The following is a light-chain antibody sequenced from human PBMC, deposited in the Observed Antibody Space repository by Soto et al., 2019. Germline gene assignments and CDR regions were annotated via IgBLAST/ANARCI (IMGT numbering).Light chain of an antibody. CDR3: QQSYSSHQT. CDR2: AAS. V-gene: IGKV1-39*01. CDR1: QSISNH. J-gene: IGKJ1*01. Sequence: DIQMTQSPSSLSASVEDRVIITCRASQSISNHLNWYQQKPGKAPKLLIFAASSLQSGVPSRFSGSRSGPDFPLTISSLQPEDFATYYCQQSYSSHQTFGQGTKVDIK.